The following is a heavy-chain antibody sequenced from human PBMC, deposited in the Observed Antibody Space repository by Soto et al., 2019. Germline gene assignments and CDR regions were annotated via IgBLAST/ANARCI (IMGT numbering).Heavy chain of an antibody. CDR1: GFSLSTSGVG. V-gene: IGHV2-5*02. CDR2: IYWDDDK. Sequence: SGPTLVNPTQTLTLTCTFSGFSLSTSGVGVGWIRQPPGKALEWLALIYWDDDKRYSPSLKSRLTITKDTSKNQVVLTMTNMDPVDTATYYCAHSELGYCSSTSCYLGYGYWFDPWGQGTLVTVSS. CDR3: AHSELGYCSSTSCYLGYGYWFDP. J-gene: IGHJ5*02. D-gene: IGHD2-2*01.